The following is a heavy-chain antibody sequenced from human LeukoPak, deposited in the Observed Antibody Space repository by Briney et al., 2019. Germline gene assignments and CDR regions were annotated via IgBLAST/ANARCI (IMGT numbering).Heavy chain of an antibody. J-gene: IGHJ5*02. CDR1: SHYA. CDR3: ARGSGSGWYGWFAL. Sequence: GESLRLSCAAFSHYAMYWVRQAPGKGLEGVSSIDASVCATYYADSVKARFTISRDNSKNTFYLQMNNLRAEDTAVYFCARGSGSGWYGWFALWGQGTLVTVSS. D-gene: IGHD6-19*01. CDR2: IDASVCAT. V-gene: IGHV3-23*01.